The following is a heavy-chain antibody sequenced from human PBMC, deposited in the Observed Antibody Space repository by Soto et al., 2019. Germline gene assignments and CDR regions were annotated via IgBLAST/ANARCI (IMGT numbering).Heavy chain of an antibody. D-gene: IGHD6-19*01. CDR3: AREGQWLVSVLRGGYGMDV. CDR1: GFTFSSYS. J-gene: IGHJ6*02. V-gene: IGHV3-21*01. Sequence: GGSLRLSCAASGFTFSSYSMNWVRQAPGKGLEWVSSISSSSSYIYYADSVKGRFTISRDNAKNSLYLQMNSLRAEDTAVYYCAREGQWLVSVLRGGYGMDVWGQGTTVTVSS. CDR2: ISSSSSYI.